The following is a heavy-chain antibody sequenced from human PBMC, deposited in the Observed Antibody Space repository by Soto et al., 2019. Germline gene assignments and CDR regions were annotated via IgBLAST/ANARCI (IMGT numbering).Heavy chain of an antibody. CDR3: ARTRYSSSWYTQEYYFDY. J-gene: IGHJ4*02. CDR1: GGSISSGDYY. CDR2: IYYSGST. Sequence: SETLSLTCTVSGGSISSGDYYWSWIRQPPGKGLEWIGYIYYSGSTYYNPSLKSRVTISVDTSKNQFSLKLSSVTAADTAVYYCARTRYSSSWYTQEYYFDYWGQGTLVTVSS. D-gene: IGHD6-13*01. V-gene: IGHV4-30-4*01.